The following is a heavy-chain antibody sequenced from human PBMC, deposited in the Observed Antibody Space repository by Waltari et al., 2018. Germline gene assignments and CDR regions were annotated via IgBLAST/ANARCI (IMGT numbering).Heavy chain of an antibody. CDR3: AREKWDI. V-gene: IGHV3-30*01. D-gene: IGHD1-26*01. Sequence: QVQLVESGGGVVQPGRSLRLSCAASGFTFSSYAMHWVRQAPGKGLEWVAVISYDGSNKYYADSVKGRFTISRDNSKNTLYLQMNSLRAEDTAVYYCAREKWDIWGQGTMVTVSS. CDR2: ISYDGSNK. CDR1: GFTFSSYA. J-gene: IGHJ3*02.